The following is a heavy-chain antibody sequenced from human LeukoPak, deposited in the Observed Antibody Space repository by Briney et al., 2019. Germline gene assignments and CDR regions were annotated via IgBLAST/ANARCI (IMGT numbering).Heavy chain of an antibody. J-gene: IGHJ6*02. V-gene: IGHV1-46*01. Sequence: ASVKVSCKASGYTFTSYYMHWVRQAPGQGLEWMGMINPVGGSTSYAQKFQGRVTMTRDTSTSTVYMELSSLRSEDTAVYYCARDQTPDGMDVWGQGTTVTVSS. CDR1: GYTFTSYY. CDR3: ARDQTPDGMDV. CDR2: INPVGGST.